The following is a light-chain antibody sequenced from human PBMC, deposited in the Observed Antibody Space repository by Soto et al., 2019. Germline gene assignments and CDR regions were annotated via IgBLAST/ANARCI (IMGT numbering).Light chain of an antibody. CDR3: QQYGSSRLT. J-gene: IGKJ4*01. CDR2: GAS. V-gene: IGKV3-20*01. CDR1: QSVSSSY. Sequence: EIVLTQSPGTLSLSPGERATLSCRASQSVSSSYLAWYQQKPGQAPRLLIYGASSRATGIPDRFSGSGSGTDLTLTISRLEPEDFAVYYCQQYGSSRLTFGGGTKVDSK.